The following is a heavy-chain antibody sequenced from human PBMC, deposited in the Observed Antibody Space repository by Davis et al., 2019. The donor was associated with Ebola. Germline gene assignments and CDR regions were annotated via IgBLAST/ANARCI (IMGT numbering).Heavy chain of an antibody. CDR1: GGYISGYY. Sequence: MPSETLSLTCTVSGGYISGYYWSWIRQPPGKGLEWIGSLYYSGFTNYNPSLKSRVTTSIDTSKNQFSLKLSSVTAADTAVYYCARDDSSSWYNGMDVWGKGTTVTVSS. CDR2: LYYSGFT. D-gene: IGHD6-13*01. J-gene: IGHJ6*04. CDR3: ARDDSSSWYNGMDV. V-gene: IGHV4-59*01.